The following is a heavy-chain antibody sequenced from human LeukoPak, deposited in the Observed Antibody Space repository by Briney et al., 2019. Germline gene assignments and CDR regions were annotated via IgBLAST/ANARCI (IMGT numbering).Heavy chain of an antibody. CDR1: GYTFTSYY. CDR3: ARDLRDYYDSSGYVAPFDL. D-gene: IGHD3-22*01. Sequence: ASVKVSCKASGYTFTSYYMHWVRQAPGQGLERMGIINPSGGSTSYAQKFQGRVTMTRDTSTSTVYMELSSLRSEDTAVYYCARDLRDYYDSSGYVAPFDLWGRGTLVTASS. J-gene: IGHJ2*01. CDR2: INPSGGST. V-gene: IGHV1-46*01.